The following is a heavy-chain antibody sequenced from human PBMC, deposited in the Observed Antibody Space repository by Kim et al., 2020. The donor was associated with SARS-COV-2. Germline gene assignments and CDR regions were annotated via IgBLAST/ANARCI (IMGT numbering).Heavy chain of an antibody. V-gene: IGHV3-9*01. J-gene: IGHJ6*02. CDR1: GFRFGDYA. CDR3: GKSQDGYYPYGMDV. CDR2: ISWKSSNI. Sequence: GGSLRLSCAASGFRFGDYAMHWVRQATGRGLEWVSGISWKSSNIGYADSVKGRFSISRDNAKNSLYLQMNSLRAEDTAGLSCGKSQDGYYPYGMDVWGQG.